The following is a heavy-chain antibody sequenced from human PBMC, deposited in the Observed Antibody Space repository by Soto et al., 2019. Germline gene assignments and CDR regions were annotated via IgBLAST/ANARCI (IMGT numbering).Heavy chain of an antibody. CDR3: ARQTRAPES. CDR1: GFSLANFP. Sequence: GGSLRLSCVGSGFSLANFPMNWVRQTPGKGLEWISYISPRGDNIYYTESVKGRFTISRDNTQNSLYLQMNSLRAEDTAVYYCARQTRAPESWGQGTLVTVSS. J-gene: IGHJ5*02. CDR2: ISPRGDNI. V-gene: IGHV3-48*04. D-gene: IGHD3-10*01.